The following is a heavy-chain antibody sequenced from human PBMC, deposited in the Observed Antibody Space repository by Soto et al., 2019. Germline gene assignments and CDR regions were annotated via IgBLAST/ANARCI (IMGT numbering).Heavy chain of an antibody. CDR3: AREGGGYRFDL. D-gene: IGHD3-16*02. CDR1: VSFGTYY. Sequence: QVQLQESGPGLVQPSETLSLTCVGVSFGTYYWSWIRQPPGKGLEWLGYIFSSEHFKYNPSLKSRLTISVAPSKNHVSLRLTSVTAADTAVYYCAREGGGYRFDLWGQGTLVTVSS. J-gene: IGHJ4*02. V-gene: IGHV4-59*01. CDR2: IFSSEHF.